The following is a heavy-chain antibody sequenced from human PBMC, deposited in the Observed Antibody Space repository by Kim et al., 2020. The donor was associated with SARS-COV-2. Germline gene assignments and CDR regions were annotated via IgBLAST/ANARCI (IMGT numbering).Heavy chain of an antibody. V-gene: IGHV3-74*01. CDR2: IKSDGSDT. Sequence: GGSLRLSCEASGFTFSSYWINWVRQGPGKGLVWVSRIKSDGSDTHYADSVKGRFTISIDNAKNTLHLQLNSLGVEDTAIYYCARGSFQQGFDPWGQGTLVTVSS. D-gene: IGHD6-13*01. CDR1: GFTFSSYW. J-gene: IGHJ5*02. CDR3: ARGSFQQGFDP.